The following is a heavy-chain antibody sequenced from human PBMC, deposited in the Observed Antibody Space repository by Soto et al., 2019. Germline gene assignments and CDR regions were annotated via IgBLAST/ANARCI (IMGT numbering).Heavy chain of an antibody. CDR1: GFTFSNAW. CDR2: IKSKTDGGTP. J-gene: IGHJ4*02. V-gene: IGHV3-15*01. Sequence: EVQLVESGGGLLKPGGSLRLSCAASGFTFSNAWMSWVRQAPGKGLEWVGRIKSKTDGGTPDYAAPVKGRFTISRDDSKNTLYLQVNSLKTEDTAVYYCCTVVRGDGLDNWGQGTLVTVSS. CDR3: CTVVRGDGLDN. D-gene: IGHD3-10*01.